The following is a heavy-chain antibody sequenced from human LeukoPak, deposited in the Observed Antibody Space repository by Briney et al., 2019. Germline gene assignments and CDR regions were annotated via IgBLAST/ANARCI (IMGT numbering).Heavy chain of an antibody. D-gene: IGHD3-22*01. CDR3: ARGRYDSSGYYPYYFDY. CDR2: IWYGGSNK. V-gene: IGHV3-33*08. Sequence: GGSLRLSCAASGFTFSSYGMHWVRQAPGKGVEWVAVIWYGGSNKYYADSVKGRFTISRDNSKNTLYLQMNSLRAEDTAVYYCARGRYDSSGYYPYYFDYWGQGTLVTVSS. CDR1: GFTFSSYG. J-gene: IGHJ4*02.